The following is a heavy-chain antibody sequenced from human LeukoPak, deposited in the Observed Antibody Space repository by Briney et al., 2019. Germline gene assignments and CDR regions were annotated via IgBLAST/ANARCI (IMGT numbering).Heavy chain of an antibody. Sequence: SETLSLTCTVSGGSISSSSYYWGWIRQPPGKGLEWIGSIYYSGSTYYNPSLWSRLTISVDTSKNQFSLKLSSVTAADTAVYYCASHFYTSYWHGYFQHWGQGTLVTVSS. J-gene: IGHJ1*01. CDR3: ASHFYTSYWHGYFQH. V-gene: IGHV4-39*01. D-gene: IGHD2-2*01. CDR1: GGSISSSSYY. CDR2: IYYSGST.